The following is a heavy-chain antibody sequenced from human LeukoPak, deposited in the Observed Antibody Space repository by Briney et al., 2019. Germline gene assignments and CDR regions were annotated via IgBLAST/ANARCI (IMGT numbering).Heavy chain of an antibody. CDR3: ASPGLLTPVTSRGGGDAFDI. D-gene: IGHD4-17*01. Sequence: SETLSLTCTVSGGSISSSSYYWGWIRQPPGKGLKWIGSIYYSGSTYYNPSLKSRVTISVDTSKNQFFLKLSSVTAADTAVYYCASPGLLTPVTSRGGGDAFDIWGQGTMVTVSS. J-gene: IGHJ3*02. CDR2: IYYSGST. V-gene: IGHV4-39*01. CDR1: GGSISSSSYY.